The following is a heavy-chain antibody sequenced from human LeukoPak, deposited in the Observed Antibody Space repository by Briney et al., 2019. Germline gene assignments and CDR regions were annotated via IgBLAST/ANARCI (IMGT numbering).Heavy chain of an antibody. CDR3: AXXXXXXXXFGESRADAFDI. J-gene: IGHJ3*02. CDR2: ISAYNDNT. Sequence: ASVKVSCKASGYTFTSYGISWVRQAPGQGLEWMGWISAYNDNTNYAQKLQGRVTMTTDTSTSTAYMELRSLRSDDTAVYYCAXXXXXXXXFGESRADAFDIWGQGTMVTVSS. D-gene: IGHD3-10*01. CDR1: GYTFTSYG. V-gene: IGHV1-18*01.